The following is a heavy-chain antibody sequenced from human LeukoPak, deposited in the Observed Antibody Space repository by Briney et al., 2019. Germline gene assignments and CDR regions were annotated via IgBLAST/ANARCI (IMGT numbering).Heavy chain of an antibody. CDR2: ISSSSSYI. CDR3: AGRYDFWSGYSDY. D-gene: IGHD3-3*01. J-gene: IGHJ4*02. Sequence: GGSLRLSCAASGFTFSSYSMNWVRQAPGKGLEWVSSISSSSSYIYYADSVKGRFTISRDNAKNSLYLQMNSLRAEDTAVYYCAGRYDFWSGYSDYWGQGTLVTVSS. CDR1: GFTFSSYS. V-gene: IGHV3-21*01.